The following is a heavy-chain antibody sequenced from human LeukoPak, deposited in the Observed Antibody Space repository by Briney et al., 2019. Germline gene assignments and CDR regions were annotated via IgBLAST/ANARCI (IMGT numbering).Heavy chain of an antibody. V-gene: IGHV3-23*01. D-gene: IGHD5-24*01. J-gene: IGHJ4*02. CDR1: GFSFSRYS. Sequence: GGSLRLSCAASGFSFSRYSMNWVRQAPGQGLEWVSAISGSGGSTYYADSVKGRFTISRDNSKNTLYLQMNSLRAEDTAVYYCAKSRWLQRPDYFDYWGQGTLVTVSS. CDR2: ISGSGGST. CDR3: AKSRWLQRPDYFDY.